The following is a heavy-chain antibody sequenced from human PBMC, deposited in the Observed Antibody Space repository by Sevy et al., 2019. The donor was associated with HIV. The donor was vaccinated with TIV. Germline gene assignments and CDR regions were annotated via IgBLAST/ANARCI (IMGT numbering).Heavy chain of an antibody. CDR1: GGSISSGDYY. J-gene: IGHJ6*02. CDR3: ARVDFWSGRYAMDV. V-gene: IGHV4-30-4*01. CDR2: IYYSGVT. Sequence: SETLSLTCTVSGGSISSGDYYWSWMRQPPGKGLEWIGYIYYSGVTYYNPSLKSRVTILVDTSKNQFSLKLDSVTAADTAVYYCARVDFWSGRYAMDVWGQGTTVTVSS. D-gene: IGHD3-3*01.